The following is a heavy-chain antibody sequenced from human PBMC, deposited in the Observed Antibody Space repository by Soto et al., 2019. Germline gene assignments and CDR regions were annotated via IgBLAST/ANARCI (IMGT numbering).Heavy chain of an antibody. V-gene: IGHV4-34*01. CDR2: INHSGST. J-gene: IGHJ6*03. CDR3: ARGRTNRIFGVVIRDYYYYYMDV. D-gene: IGHD3-3*01. CDR1: GGSFSGYY. Sequence: PSETLSLTCAVYGGSFSGYYWSWIRQPPGKGLGWIGEINHSGSTNYNPSLKSRVTISVDTSKNQFSLKLSSVTAADTAVYYCARGRTNRIFGVVIRDYYYYYMDVWGKGTTVTVSS.